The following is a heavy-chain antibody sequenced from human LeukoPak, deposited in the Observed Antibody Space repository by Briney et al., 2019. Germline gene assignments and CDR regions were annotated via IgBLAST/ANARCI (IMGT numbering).Heavy chain of an antibody. CDR1: GFTFSSYA. V-gene: IGHV3-23*01. D-gene: IGHD3-10*01. CDR2: ISGNSGST. CDR3: AKARLIIMVRGAITDY. J-gene: IGHJ4*01. Sequence: GGSLRLSCAASGFTFSSYAMNWVRQAPGKGLEWVSGISGNSGSTFYADSVKGRFTISRDNSKNTVYLQINSLRAEDTAVYYCAKARLIIMVRGAITDYWGQGTLVTVSS.